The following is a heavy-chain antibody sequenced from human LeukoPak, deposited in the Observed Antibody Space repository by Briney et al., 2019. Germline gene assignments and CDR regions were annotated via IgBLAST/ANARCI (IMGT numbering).Heavy chain of an antibody. CDR3: ARDRADSLDY. CDR1: GFSFSSYW. D-gene: IGHD2-21*01. CDR2: IKQDGSEK. J-gene: IGHJ4*02. Sequence: PGESLRLSCAASGFSFSSYWMSWVRQAPGKGLEWVANIKQDGSEKYYVDSVKGRFTISRDNAKNTLYLQMNSLRAEDTAVYYCARDRADSLDYWGQGTLVTVSS. V-gene: IGHV3-7*01.